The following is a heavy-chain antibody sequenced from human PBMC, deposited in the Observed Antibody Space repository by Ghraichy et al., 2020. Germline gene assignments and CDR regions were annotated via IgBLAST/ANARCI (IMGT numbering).Heavy chain of an antibody. CDR1: GFSFSSYG. D-gene: IGHD2-21*02. J-gene: IGHJ4*02. CDR2: ISSDGSNK. V-gene: IGHV3-30*18. Sequence: GGSLRLSCAASGFSFSSYGMYWVRQAPGKGLEWVAGISSDGSNKYYADSVKGRLTISRDDFKNTLYLQMNSLRAEDTAVYYCAKESDAHCGGDCYFDCWGQGTLVTVSS. CDR3: AKESDAHCGGDCYFDC.